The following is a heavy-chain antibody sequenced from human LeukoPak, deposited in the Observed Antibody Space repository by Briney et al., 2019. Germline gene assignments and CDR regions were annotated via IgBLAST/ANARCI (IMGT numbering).Heavy chain of an antibody. CDR3: AREIDYYDSSGYYYFDY. D-gene: IGHD3-22*01. J-gene: IGHJ4*02. Sequence: GASVKVSCKASGYTFINYYIHWVRQAPGQGLEWMGGIIPIFGTANYAQKFQGRVTITADESTSTAYMELSSLRSEDTAVYYCAREIDYYDSSGYYYFDYWGQGTLVTVSS. V-gene: IGHV1-69*13. CDR1: GYTFINYY. CDR2: IIPIFGTA.